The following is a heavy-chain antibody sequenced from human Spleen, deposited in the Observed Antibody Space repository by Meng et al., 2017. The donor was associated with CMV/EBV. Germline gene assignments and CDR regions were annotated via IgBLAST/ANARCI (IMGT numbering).Heavy chain of an antibody. CDR2: SRSETST. J-gene: IGHJ6*02. D-gene: IGHD3-3*01. CDR3: TRVKGWSPYYSDYAMDV. V-gene: IGHV3-23*01. Sequence: GESLKISCVGSRFNFINYAMGWVRQAPGKGLEWVSGSRSETSTNYIDSVKGRFAISRDNTKSSLYLQMNNLRADDTAVYYCTRVKGWSPYYSDYAMDVWGQGTTVTVSS. CDR1: RFNFINYA.